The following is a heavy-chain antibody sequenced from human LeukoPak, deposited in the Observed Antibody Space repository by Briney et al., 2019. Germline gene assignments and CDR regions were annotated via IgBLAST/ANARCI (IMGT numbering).Heavy chain of an antibody. CDR3: AKDGDIGYVWGSYRLDY. CDR2: ISYDGSNK. CDR1: GFTFSSYG. D-gene: IGHD3-16*02. V-gene: IGHV3-30*18. Sequence: GRSLRLSCAASGFTFSSYGMHWVRQAPGKGLEWVAVISYDGSNKDYADSVKGRFTISRDNSKNTLYLQMNSLRAEDTAVYYCAKDGDIGYVWGSYRLDYWGQGTLVTVSS. J-gene: IGHJ4*02.